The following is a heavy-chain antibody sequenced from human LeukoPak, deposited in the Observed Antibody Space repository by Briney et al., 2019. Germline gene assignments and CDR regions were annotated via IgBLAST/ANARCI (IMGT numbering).Heavy chain of an antibody. CDR2: MNADNGNT. V-gene: IGHV1-3*01. Sequence: GASVKVSCKASGYIFTDYAIHWWRQAPGQRPEWMGWMNADNGNTKYSQKFQGRITLIRDTSAATAYMELSSLRHDDLAVYYCARGRGTSGSNRDFYYYYYMDVWGKGTTVTVSS. CDR3: ARGRGTSGSNRDFYYYYYMDV. J-gene: IGHJ6*03. D-gene: IGHD2-15*01. CDR1: GYIFTDYA.